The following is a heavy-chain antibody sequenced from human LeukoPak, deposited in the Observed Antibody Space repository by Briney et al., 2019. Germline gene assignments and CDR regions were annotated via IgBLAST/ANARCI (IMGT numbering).Heavy chain of an antibody. D-gene: IGHD6-19*01. CDR2: ISWNSNNI. J-gene: IGHJ6*02. CDR1: GFSFDDYA. CDR3: ARGNRDSSGFYFYYGIDV. Sequence: GGSLRLSWAASGFSFDDYAMFWVRQAPGKGLEWVSGISWNSNNIGYAASVKGRFTISRDNAKNSLYLQMNSLRADDTALYYCARGNRDSSGFYFYYGIDVWGQGTTVTVSS. V-gene: IGHV3-9*01.